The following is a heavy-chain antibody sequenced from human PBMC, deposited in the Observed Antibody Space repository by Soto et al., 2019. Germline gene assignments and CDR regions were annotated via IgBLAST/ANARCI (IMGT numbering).Heavy chain of an antibody. V-gene: IGHV2-5*02. CDR1: GFSLSTSGVA. CDR3: AHRPPERGPATFHP. D-gene: IGHD1-1*01. CDR2: IYWDDDK. Sequence: QITLKESGPTLVKPTQTLTLTCTFSGFSLSTSGVAVGWIRQPPGKALEWLALIYWDDDKRYSPSLKSRLTIXDXTPXTPVVLTMTNMDPVDTATYYCAHRPPERGPATFHPWGQGTLVTVSS. J-gene: IGHJ5*02.